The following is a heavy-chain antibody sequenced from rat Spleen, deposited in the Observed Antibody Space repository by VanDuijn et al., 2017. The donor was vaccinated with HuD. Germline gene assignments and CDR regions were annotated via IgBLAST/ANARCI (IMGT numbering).Heavy chain of an antibody. Sequence: QVQLKESGPGLVQPSQTLSLTCTVSGFSLTSYNVHWVRQPTGKGLEWRGEIWTGGSTDYNSALKTRLSISRDTSRCQVFLKMNSLQTEDTATYFCARDRTGPFDYWGQGVKVTVSS. CDR3: ARDRTGPFDY. V-gene: IGHV2-30*01. CDR1: GFSLTSYN. J-gene: IGHJ2*01. D-gene: IGHD4-2*01. CDR2: IWTGGST.